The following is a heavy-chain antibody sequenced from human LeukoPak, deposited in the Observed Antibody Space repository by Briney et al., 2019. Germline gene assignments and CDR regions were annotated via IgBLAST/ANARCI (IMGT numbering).Heavy chain of an antibody. CDR2: ISSSSSYI. D-gene: IGHD3-10*01. CDR3: ARDRLLGGSGSYYKPFDY. J-gene: IGHJ4*02. V-gene: IGHV3-21*01. Sequence: GGSLRLSCAASGFTFSSYSMNWVRQAPGKGLEWFSSISSSSSYIYYADSVKGRFTISRDNAKNSLYLQMNSLRAEDTAVYYCARDRLLGGSGSYYKPFDYWGQGTLVTVSS. CDR1: GFTFSSYS.